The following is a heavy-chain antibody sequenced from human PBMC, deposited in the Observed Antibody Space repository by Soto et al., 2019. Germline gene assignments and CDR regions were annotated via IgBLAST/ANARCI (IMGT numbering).Heavy chain of an antibody. J-gene: IGHJ4*02. Sequence: ASVKVSCKASGYTFTGYYMHWVRRAPGQGLEWMGWINPNSGGTNYAQKFQGWVTMTRDTSISTAYMELSRLRSDDTAVYYCAIRCGRNNSSADLVLDYWGQGTLVTGSS. V-gene: IGHV1-2*04. CDR3: AIRCGRNNSSADLVLDY. CDR1: GYTFTGYY. D-gene: IGHD6-6*01. CDR2: INPNSGGT.